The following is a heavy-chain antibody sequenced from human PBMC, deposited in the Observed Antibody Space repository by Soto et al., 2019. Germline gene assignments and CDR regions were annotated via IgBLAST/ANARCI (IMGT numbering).Heavy chain of an antibody. Sequence: QVQLLQSGAEVKKPGSSVRVSCEASGGTFRTYSISWVRQAPGQGLEWMGETIPIFGTINYAQKFQGRLTITADESTATVYMDLRSLRSDDTALYYFAKGAAAGTPTSYYYYGMDVWGQGTTVTVSS. CDR1: GGTFRTYS. CDR2: TIPIFGTI. D-gene: IGHD6-25*01. J-gene: IGHJ6*02. V-gene: IGHV1-69*12. CDR3: AKGAAAGTPTSYYYYGMDV.